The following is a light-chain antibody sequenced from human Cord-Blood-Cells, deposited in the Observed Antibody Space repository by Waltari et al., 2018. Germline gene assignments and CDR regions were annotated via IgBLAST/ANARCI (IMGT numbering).Light chain of an antibody. CDR1: SSDVGSYNL. CDR3: CSYAGSSTFVV. V-gene: IGLV2-23*03. Sequence: QSALTQPASVSGSPGQSITISCTGTSSDVGSYNLVSWYQQHPGKAPKLRIYEGSQRPSGVSNRVSGSKSGNTSSLTISGLQAEDEADYYCCSYAGSSTFVVCGGGTKLTVL. J-gene: IGLJ2*01. CDR2: EGS.